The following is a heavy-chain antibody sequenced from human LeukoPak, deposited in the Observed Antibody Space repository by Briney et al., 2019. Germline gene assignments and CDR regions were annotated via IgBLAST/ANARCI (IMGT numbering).Heavy chain of an antibody. Sequence: ASVKVSCKASGYTFTSYYMHWARQAPGQGLEWMGIINPSGGSTSYAQKFQGRVTMTRDTSTSTVYMELSSLRSEDTAVYYCARDPQWLRMFDYWGQGTLVTVSS. V-gene: IGHV1-46*01. CDR2: INPSGGST. CDR1: GYTFTSYY. D-gene: IGHD5-12*01. CDR3: ARDPQWLRMFDY. J-gene: IGHJ4*02.